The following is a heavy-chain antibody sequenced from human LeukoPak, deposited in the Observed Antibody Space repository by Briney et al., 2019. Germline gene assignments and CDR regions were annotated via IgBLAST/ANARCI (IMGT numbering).Heavy chain of an antibody. CDR2: IYYSGST. V-gene: IGHV4-39*07. Sequence: PSETLSLTCTVSGGSISSYYWGWIRQPPGKGLEWIGSIYYSGSTYYNPSLKSRVTISVDTSKNQFSLKLSSVTAADTAVYYCARALTEDGVNWFDPWGQGTLVTVSS. J-gene: IGHJ5*02. CDR1: GGSISSYY. D-gene: IGHD5-24*01. CDR3: ARALTEDGVNWFDP.